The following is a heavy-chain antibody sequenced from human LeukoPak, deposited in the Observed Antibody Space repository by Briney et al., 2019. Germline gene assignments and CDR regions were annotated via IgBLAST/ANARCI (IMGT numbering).Heavy chain of an antibody. CDR3: ARGLRWLVPEYFDY. J-gene: IGHJ4*02. CDR1: GYTFTSYG. CDR2: ISAYNGNT. D-gene: IGHD6-19*01. V-gene: IGHV1-18*01. Sequence: RWASVKVSCKASGYTFTSYGISWVRQAPGQGLEWMGWISAYNGNTNYAQKFQGRVTMTRDTSISTAYMELSRLRSDDTAVYYCARGLRWLVPEYFDYWGQGTLVTVSS.